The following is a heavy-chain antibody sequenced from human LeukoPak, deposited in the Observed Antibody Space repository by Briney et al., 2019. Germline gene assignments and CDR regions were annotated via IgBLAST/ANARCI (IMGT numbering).Heavy chain of an antibody. D-gene: IGHD6-13*01. CDR3: ARTYGSSGLGYFDL. CDR1: GGSISSYY. CDR2: ICYSGST. J-gene: IGHJ2*01. V-gene: IGHV4-59*01. Sequence: PSETLSLTCTVSGGSISSYYWSWIRQPPGKGLEWIGYICYSGSTNYSPSLKSRRTISVDTSKNQFSLKLSSVTAADTAVYYCARTYGSSGLGYFDLWGRGTLVTVAS.